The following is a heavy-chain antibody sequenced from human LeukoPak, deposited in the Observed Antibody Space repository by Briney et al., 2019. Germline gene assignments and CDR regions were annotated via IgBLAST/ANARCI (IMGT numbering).Heavy chain of an antibody. J-gene: IGHJ4*02. V-gene: IGHV3-53*01. D-gene: IGHD4-17*01. CDR3: VRGDYGDYTLFDY. CDR1: GFTVSSNY. Sequence: GMSLRLSCAASGFTVSSNYMSWVRQAPGKGLEGVSVIYSGGSTYYAESVKGRFTISRDNSKNTLYLQMNSLRAEDTAVYYCVRGDYGDYTLFDYWGQGTLVTVSS. CDR2: IYSGGST.